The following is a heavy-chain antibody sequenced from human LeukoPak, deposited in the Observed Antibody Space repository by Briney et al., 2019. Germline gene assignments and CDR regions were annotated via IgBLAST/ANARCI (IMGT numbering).Heavy chain of an antibody. D-gene: IGHD3-9*01. CDR1: GGSISSYY. CDR2: IYYSGST. J-gene: IGHJ6*02. V-gene: IGHV4-59*01. CDR3: AREEGRYFDWPRGMDV. Sequence: SETLSLTCTVSGGSISSYYWSWIRQPPGKGLEWIGYIYYSGSTNYNPSLKSRVTISVDTSKNQFSLKLSSVTAADTAVYYCAREEGRYFDWPRGMDVWGQGTTVTVSS.